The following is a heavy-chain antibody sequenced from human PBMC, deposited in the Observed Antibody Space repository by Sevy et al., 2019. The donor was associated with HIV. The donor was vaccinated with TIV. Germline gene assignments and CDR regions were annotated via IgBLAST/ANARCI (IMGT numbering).Heavy chain of an antibody. Sequence: GGSLRLSCSASGFSITTRAMNWVRQAPGKGLEWVSLISSSGENTYYADSVKGRFTISRDTSRNTVYLEMSSLRAEDTAVYYCAKDYRVGGGGSEFGGQGTLVTVSS. CDR2: ISSSGENT. V-gene: IGHV3-23*01. D-gene: IGHD2-15*01. CDR1: GFSITTRA. J-gene: IGHJ4*02. CDR3: AKDYRVGGGGSEF.